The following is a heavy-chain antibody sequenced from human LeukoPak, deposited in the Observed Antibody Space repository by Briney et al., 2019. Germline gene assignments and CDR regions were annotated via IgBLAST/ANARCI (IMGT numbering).Heavy chain of an antibody. D-gene: IGHD2-2*01. Sequence: GESLKISCKSSGYTLTGYYMHWVRQAPGQGLEWMGWINPNSGGTNYAQKFQGRVTMTRDTSISTAYMELSRLRSDDTAVYYCARDRWSQLLLSYWGQGTLVTVSS. CDR1: GYTLTGYY. CDR2: INPNSGGT. J-gene: IGHJ4*02. V-gene: IGHV1-2*02. CDR3: ARDRWSQLLLSY.